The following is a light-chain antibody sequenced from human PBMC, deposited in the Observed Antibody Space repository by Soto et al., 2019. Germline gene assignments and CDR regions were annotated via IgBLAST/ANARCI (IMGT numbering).Light chain of an antibody. Sequence: SVVTQPPSVSAAPGQKVTISCSGSSSNIGGNSVSWYQQLPGTAPKLLIYDDNKRPSGIPDRFSGSKSGTSATLGITGFHTGDEADYYCGSWDSSLSAYVFGTGTKVTVL. CDR3: GSWDSSLSAYV. CDR2: DDN. CDR1: SSNIGGNS. J-gene: IGLJ1*01. V-gene: IGLV1-51*01.